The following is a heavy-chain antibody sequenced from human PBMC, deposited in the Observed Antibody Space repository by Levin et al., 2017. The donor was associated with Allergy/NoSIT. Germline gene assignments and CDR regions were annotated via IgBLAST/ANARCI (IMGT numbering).Heavy chain of an antibody. CDR3: ARVGFRDKSSAWKGAYFDY. J-gene: IGHJ4*02. Sequence: PSETLSLTCTVSGDSIGNYYWSWIRQPPGKGLEWIGYIYYRGSSNYNPSLKSRVTISVDTSKNQFSLKMTSVTAADTAVYYCARVGFRDKSSAWKGAYFDYWGQGTLATVSS. CDR2: IYYRGSS. D-gene: IGHD6-19*01. CDR1: GDSIGNYY. V-gene: IGHV4-59*01.